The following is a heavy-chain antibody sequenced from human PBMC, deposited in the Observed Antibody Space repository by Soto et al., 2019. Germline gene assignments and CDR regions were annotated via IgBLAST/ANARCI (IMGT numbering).Heavy chain of an antibody. CDR1: GGSISSYY. V-gene: IGHV4-59*01. D-gene: IGHD3-3*01. Sequence: SETLSLTCTVSGGSISSYYWSWIRQPPGKGLEWIGYIYYSGSTNYNPSLKSRVTISVDTSKNQFSMKLSSVTAADTAVYYCARGSRGVDPLRPEFDYWGQGTLVTVSS. CDR3: ARGSRGVDPLRPEFDY. CDR2: IYYSGST. J-gene: IGHJ4*02.